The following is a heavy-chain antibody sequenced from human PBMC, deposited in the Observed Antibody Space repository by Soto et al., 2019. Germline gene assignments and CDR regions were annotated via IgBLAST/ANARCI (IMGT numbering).Heavy chain of an antibody. Sequence: GGALRLSYAASGCTFSSYAMSWVRQAPGEGLEWVSAIRGSGGSTYYADSVKGRVTISRDNSKNTLFLQMNSLRAEDTAIYYCAKFLLYFEAKNYGMDVWGQETTVTASS. CDR1: GCTFSSYA. V-gene: IGHV3-23*01. CDR2: IRGSGGST. D-gene: IGHD3-9*01. CDR3: AKFLLYFEAKNYGMDV. J-gene: IGHJ6*02.